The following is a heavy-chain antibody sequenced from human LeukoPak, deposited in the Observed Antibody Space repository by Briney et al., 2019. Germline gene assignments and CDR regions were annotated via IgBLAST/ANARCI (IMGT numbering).Heavy chain of an antibody. CDR3: AKDSKSSGWYSLSG. CDR2: ISGSGGST. D-gene: IGHD6-19*01. CDR1: GLTFSSRDW. J-gene: IGHJ4*02. Sequence: PGGSLRLSCVASGLTFSSRDWMTWVRQAPGKGLEWVSAISGSGGSTYYADSVKGRFTISRDNSKNTLYLQMNSLRAEDTAVYYCAKDSKSSGWYSLSGWGQGTLVTVSS. V-gene: IGHV3-23*01.